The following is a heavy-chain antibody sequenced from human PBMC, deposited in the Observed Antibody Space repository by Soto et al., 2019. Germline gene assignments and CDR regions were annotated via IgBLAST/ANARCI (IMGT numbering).Heavy chain of an antibody. J-gene: IGHJ4*02. CDR3: ALHYDKSGYYGY. CDR1: GFSLSTSGMG. CDR2: IYWDDDK. Sequence: QITLKESGPTLVKPTQTLTLTCTFSGFSLSTSGMGVGSIRQPPGKALEWLALIYWDDDKRYSPSLRSRLTITKDPSKNQVVLTMTNMDPVDTATYYCALHYDKSGYYGYWGQGTLVTVSS. D-gene: IGHD3-22*01. V-gene: IGHV2-5*02.